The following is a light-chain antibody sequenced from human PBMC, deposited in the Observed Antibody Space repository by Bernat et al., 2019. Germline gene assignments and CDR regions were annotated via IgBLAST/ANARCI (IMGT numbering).Light chain of an antibody. J-gene: IGKJ4*01. CDR3: PDYDSPSGLI. Sequence: ELVLTQSPGTLSLSPGERATLSCRASQSVASNYFAWYQQKPGQAPRLLIYGPSSRATGIPDRFSGSASGADFTLTISGLEPEDFAFYYCPDYDSPSGLIFGGGTKVEI. CDR2: GPS. V-gene: IGKV3-20*01. CDR1: QSVASNY.